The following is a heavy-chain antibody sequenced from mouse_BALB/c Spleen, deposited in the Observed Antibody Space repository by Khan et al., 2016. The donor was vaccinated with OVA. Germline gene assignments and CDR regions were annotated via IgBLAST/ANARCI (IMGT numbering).Heavy chain of an antibody. CDR3: TRDGNYAHWYFDV. CDR1: GFSFTSYT. Sequence: EVELVESGGGLVRPGGSLKLSCAASGFSFTSYTMSWVRQTPEKRLEWVATISSGSTYTYYPDSVKGRFTISRDNAKNTLYLTMSSLKSEDTAMYYCTRDGNYAHWYFDVWGAGTTVTVSS. D-gene: IGHD2-1*01. J-gene: IGHJ1*01. CDR2: ISSGSTYT. V-gene: IGHV5-6-4*01.